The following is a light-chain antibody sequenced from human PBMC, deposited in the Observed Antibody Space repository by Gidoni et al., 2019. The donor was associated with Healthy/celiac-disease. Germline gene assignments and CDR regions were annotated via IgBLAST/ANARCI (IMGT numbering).Light chain of an antibody. CDR3: QQYYSTPPT. CDR1: QSVLYSSNNKNY. CDR2: WAS. V-gene: IGKV4-1*01. J-gene: IGKJ4*01. Sequence: DIVMTQSPDSLAVSLGERANINCKSSQSVLYSSNNKNYLAWYQQKPGQPPKLLIYWASTRESGVPDRFSVSGSGTDFTLTISSLQAEDVAVYYCQQYYSTPPTFGGGTKVEIK.